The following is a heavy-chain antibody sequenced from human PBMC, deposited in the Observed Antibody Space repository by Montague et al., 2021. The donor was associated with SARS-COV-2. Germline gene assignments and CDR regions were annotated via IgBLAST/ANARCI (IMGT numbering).Heavy chain of an antibody. D-gene: IGHD4/OR15-4a*01. J-gene: IGHJ6*02. CDR3: SSAQMTMLFLVYYYGMDV. CDR2: IYTSGST. CDR1: GGSISSYY. V-gene: IGHV4-4*07. Sequence: SETLSLTCTVSGGSISSYYWSWIRQPAGQGLEWIGRIYTSGSTKYNPYPTRRVTMSVDTSKNQCSLKLSPVTAADTAVSYWSSAQMTMLFLVYYYGMDVWGQGTTVTVSS.